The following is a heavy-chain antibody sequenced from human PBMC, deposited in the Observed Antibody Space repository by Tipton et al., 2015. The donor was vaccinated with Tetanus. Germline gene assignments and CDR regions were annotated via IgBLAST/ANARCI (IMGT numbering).Heavy chain of an antibody. CDR3: APGGAGTNPLGAFEI. J-gene: IGHJ3*02. CDR1: GFTFSSYA. Sequence: SLRLSCAASGFTFSSYAMAWVRQDPGEGLDWVSRISDTGSRTYYADYVKGRFTISRDNSKNALYLQMNSLRAEDTAVYYCAPGGAGTNPLGAFEIWGQGTMVTVSS. D-gene: IGHD1-14*01. V-gene: IGHV3-23*01. CDR2: ISDTGSRT.